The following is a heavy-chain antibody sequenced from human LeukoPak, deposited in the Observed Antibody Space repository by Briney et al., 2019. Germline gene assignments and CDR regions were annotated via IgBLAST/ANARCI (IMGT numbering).Heavy chain of an antibody. CDR1: GYTFTGYY. CDR3: ARERWTMVRGVSPAKGWFDP. CDR2: INPNSGGT. Sequence: ASVKVSCKASGYTFTGYYMHWVRQAPGQGLEWMGWINPNSGGTNYAQKFQGWVTMTRDTSISTAYMELSRLRSDDTAVYYCARERWTMVRGVSPAKGWFDPWGQGTLVTVSS. V-gene: IGHV1-2*04. J-gene: IGHJ5*02. D-gene: IGHD3-10*01.